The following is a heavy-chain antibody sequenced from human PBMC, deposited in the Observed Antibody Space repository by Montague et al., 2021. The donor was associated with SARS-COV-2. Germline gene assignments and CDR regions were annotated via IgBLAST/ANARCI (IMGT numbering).Heavy chain of an antibody. Sequence: SETLSLTCTVSGGSFSNKYWTWIRQPPGKGLEWIGEINHTGSTNHKPSLKRRVTISVDTSKNQFSLKVSSVTAADTAVYYCARGLMSGSYYLGLDYWGQGTLVTVSS. CDR3: ARGLMSGSYYLGLDY. V-gene: IGHV4-34*01. CDR2: INHTGST. D-gene: IGHD1-26*01. CDR1: GGSFSNKY. J-gene: IGHJ4*02.